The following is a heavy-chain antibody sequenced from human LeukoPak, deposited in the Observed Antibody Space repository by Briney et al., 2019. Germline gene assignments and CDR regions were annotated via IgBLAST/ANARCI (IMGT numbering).Heavy chain of an antibody. D-gene: IGHD3-22*01. CDR1: GFTFSTYW. V-gene: IGHV3-7*01. CDR3: AREGDSGGYLALDV. Sequence: AGGSLRLSCAASGFTFSTYWMSWVRQAPGKGLEWVANIKQDGSEKNYVDSVKGRFTMSGDNSMNSLYLLMNSLTVEDTAVYYCAREGDSGGYLALDVWGQGTLVTVSS. CDR2: IKQDGSEK. J-gene: IGHJ3*01.